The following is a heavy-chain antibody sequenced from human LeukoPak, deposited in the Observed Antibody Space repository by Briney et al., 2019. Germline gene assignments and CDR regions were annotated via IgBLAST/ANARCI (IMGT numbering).Heavy chain of an antibody. V-gene: IGHV3-23*01. CDR3: AKVAYSSGWYGPPPKTH. Sequence: GGSLRLSCAASGFTFSSYAVSWVRQAPGKGLEWVSAISGSGGSTYYADSVKGRFTISRDNSKNTLYLQMNSLRAEDTAVYYCAKVAYSSGWYGPPPKTHWGQGTLVTVSS. CDR2: ISGSGGST. CDR1: GFTFSSYA. J-gene: IGHJ4*02. D-gene: IGHD6-19*01.